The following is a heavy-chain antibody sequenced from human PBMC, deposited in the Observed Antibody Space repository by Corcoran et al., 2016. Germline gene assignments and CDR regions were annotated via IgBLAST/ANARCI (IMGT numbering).Heavy chain of an antibody. J-gene: IGHJ6*02. Sequence: QVQLVQSGAEVKKPGSSVKVSCKASGGTFSSYAISWVRQAPGQGLEWMGGIIPIFGTANYAQKFQGRVTITADESTSTAYMELSRLRSEDTAVYYCARGYDSSGYFYYYGMDVWGQGTTVTVSS. CDR3: ARGYDSSGYFYYYGMDV. D-gene: IGHD3-22*01. CDR1: GGTFSSYA. CDR2: IIPIFGTA. V-gene: IGHV1-69*01.